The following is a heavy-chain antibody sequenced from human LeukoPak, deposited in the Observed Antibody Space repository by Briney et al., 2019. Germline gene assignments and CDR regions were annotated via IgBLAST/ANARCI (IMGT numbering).Heavy chain of an antibody. V-gene: IGHV4-34*01. CDR3: AGGRYDYVWGSSSLVDY. CDR1: GGSFSGYY. CDR2: INHSGST. Sequence: RSSETLSLTCAVYGGSFSGYYWSWIRQPPGKGLEWIGEINHSGSTNYNPSLKSRVTISVDTSKNQFSLKLSSVTAADTAVYYCAGGRYDYVWGSSSLVDYWGQGTLVTVSS. D-gene: IGHD3-16*01. J-gene: IGHJ4*02.